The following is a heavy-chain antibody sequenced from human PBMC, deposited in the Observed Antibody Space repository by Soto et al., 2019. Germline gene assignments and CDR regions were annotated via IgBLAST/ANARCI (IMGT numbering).Heavy chain of an antibody. Sequence: ASVKVSFKASGGTFSRYAISWLRQAPGQGLEWMGGIIPIFGTANYAQKFQGRVTITADESTSTAYMELSSLRSEDTAVYYCARSFRLNWFDPWGQGTLVTVSS. CDR2: IIPIFGTA. CDR3: ARSFRLNWFDP. J-gene: IGHJ5*02. D-gene: IGHD3-10*01. V-gene: IGHV1-69*13. CDR1: GGTFSRYA.